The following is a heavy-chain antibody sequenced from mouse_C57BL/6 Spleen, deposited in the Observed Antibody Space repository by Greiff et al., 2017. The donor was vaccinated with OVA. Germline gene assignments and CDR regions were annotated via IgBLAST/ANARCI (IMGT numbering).Heavy chain of an antibody. Sequence: VQLQQPGAELVRPGTSVKLSCKASGYTFTSYWMHWVKQKPGQGLEWIGVIDPSDSYTNYNQKFKGKATLTVDTSSSTAYMQLSSLTSEDSAVYYCASGGTVVATDYWGQGTTLTVSA. CDR1: GYTFTSYW. V-gene: IGHV1-59*01. J-gene: IGHJ2*01. CDR3: ASGGTVVATDY. D-gene: IGHD1-1*01. CDR2: IDPSDSYT.